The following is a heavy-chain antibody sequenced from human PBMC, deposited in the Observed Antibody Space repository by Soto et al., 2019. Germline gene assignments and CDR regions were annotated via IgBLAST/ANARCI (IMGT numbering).Heavy chain of an antibody. CDR3: AREISSGAVDY. CDR1: GGSISSSSYY. CDR2: IYYSGST. Sequence: QLQLQESGPGLVKPSETLSLTCTVSGGSISSSSYYWGWIRQPPGKGLEWIGSIYYSGSTYYNPSLKSRVTISVDTSKNQFSLKLSSVTAADTAVYYCAREISSGAVDYWGQGTLVTVSS. V-gene: IGHV4-39*02. D-gene: IGHD6-19*01. J-gene: IGHJ4*02.